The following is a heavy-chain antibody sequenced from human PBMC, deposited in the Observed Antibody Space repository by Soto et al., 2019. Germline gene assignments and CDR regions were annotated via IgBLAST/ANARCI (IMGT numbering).Heavy chain of an antibody. D-gene: IGHD6-19*01. J-gene: IGHJ5*02. V-gene: IGHV1-69*01. CDR3: ARENRDDNSGWYSSSDWFDP. CDR1: GDTSDSFS. CDR2: IIPMFGTG. Sequence: QVPLVQSGAEVKKPGSSVRVSCKASGDTSDSFSISWVRQAPGQGLEWMGGIIPMFGTGNYAQKFQGRLTITADESTGTSYMDLKSLRSEDTAVYFCARENRDDNSGWYSSSDWFDPWGQGTLVTVSS.